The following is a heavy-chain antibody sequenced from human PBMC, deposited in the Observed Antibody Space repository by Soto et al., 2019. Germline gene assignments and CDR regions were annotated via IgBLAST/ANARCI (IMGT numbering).Heavy chain of an antibody. J-gene: IGHJ6*03. CDR3: ARGGGCHYLWGAYYYYLVV. V-gene: IGHV4-59*01. D-gene: IGHD3-10*01. Sequence: SETLSLTCTVSGGSISSYYWSWIRQPPGKGLEWIGYIYYSGSTNYNPSLKSRVTISVDTSKNQFSLKLSSVTAADTAVYYCARGGGCHYLWGAYYYYLVVWGKGTTVTLSS. CDR2: IYYSGST. CDR1: GGSISSYY.